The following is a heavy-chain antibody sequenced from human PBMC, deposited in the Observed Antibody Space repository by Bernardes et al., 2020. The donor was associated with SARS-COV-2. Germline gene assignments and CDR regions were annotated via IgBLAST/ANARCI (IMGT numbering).Heavy chain of an antibody. V-gene: IGHV3-23*01. CDR1: GFRFGTFA. D-gene: IGHD1-1*01. Sequence: GGSLRLSCVASGFRFGTFAMSWVRQAPGKGLEWVSGIIENGADTYYADSVKGRFTISRDNSKSMLFLQMSSLRVEDTAVYYCAKDYAIVQRRPMGSTQFDNWGQGILVTVSS. J-gene: IGHJ4*02. CDR3: AKDYAIVQRRPMGSTQFDN. CDR2: IIENGADT.